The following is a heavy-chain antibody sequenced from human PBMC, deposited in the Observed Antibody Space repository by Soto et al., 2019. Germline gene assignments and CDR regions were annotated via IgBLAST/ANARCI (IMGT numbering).Heavy chain of an antibody. D-gene: IGHD3-22*01. Sequence: TLSLTCTVSGGSISRFYWSWIRQPPGKGLEWVGYIYSSGSTKFNPSLKSRGTISVDTSKNQFSLNLNSVTAADTAVYYCARTRGISYYCDNNSHLYYFDYWGRVTLVTVSS. CDR3: ARTRGISYYCDNNSHLYYFDY. CDR1: GGSISRFY. J-gene: IGHJ4*02. CDR2: IYSSGST. V-gene: IGHV4-59*01.